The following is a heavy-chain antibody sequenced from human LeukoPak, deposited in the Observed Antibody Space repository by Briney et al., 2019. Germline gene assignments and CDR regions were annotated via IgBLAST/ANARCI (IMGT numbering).Heavy chain of an antibody. CDR1: GYSISSGNY. V-gene: IGHV4-38-2*02. D-gene: IGHD3-22*01. J-gene: IGHJ4*02. CDR3: ARSSGYMSY. CDR2: TYHSGST. Sequence: SETLSLTCSVSGYSISSGNYWGWIRQPPGKTLEWIGSTYHSGSTQLHPSLHSRVTISVDTSKNQFFLNLSSVTATDTAVYYCARSSGYMSYWGQGTLVTVSS.